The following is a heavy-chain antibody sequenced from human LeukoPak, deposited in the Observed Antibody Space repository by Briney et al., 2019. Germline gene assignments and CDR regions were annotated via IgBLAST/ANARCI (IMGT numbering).Heavy chain of an antibody. J-gene: IGHJ4*02. V-gene: IGHV3-30*02. Sequence: GGSLRLSCAASGFTFSSYGMHWVRQAPGKGLEWVAFIRYDGSNKYYADSVKGRFTISRDNSKNTLYLQMNSLRAEDTAVYYCRVDYYDSSARSDYWGQGTLVTVSS. D-gene: IGHD3-22*01. CDR3: RVDYYDSSARSDY. CDR2: IRYDGSNK. CDR1: GFTFSSYG.